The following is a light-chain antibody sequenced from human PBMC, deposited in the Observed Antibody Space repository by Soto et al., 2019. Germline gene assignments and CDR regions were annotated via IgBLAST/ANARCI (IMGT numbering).Light chain of an antibody. CDR3: QQRGDWPPIT. V-gene: IGKV3-11*01. CDR2: DAS. CDR1: QSVSGN. J-gene: IGKJ5*01. Sequence: EIVLTHSPATLSLSSGERATLSCRASQSVSGNLAWYQHKPGQAPRLLIYDASNRATGIPARFTGSGSGTDFTLTISNLEPEDFAVYYCQQRGDWPPITFGQGTRLEIK.